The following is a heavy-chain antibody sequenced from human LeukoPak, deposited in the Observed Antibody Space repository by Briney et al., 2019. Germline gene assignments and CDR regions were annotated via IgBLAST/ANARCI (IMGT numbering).Heavy chain of an antibody. V-gene: IGHV3-7*04. CDR2: IKQDESEK. D-gene: IGHD1-26*01. J-gene: IGHJ4*02. CDR1: GFTFGGHW. Sequence: GGSLRLSCAASGFTFGGHWMTWVRQSPGKGLEWVANIKQDESEKHYVDSVKGRFTISRDNAQNSLYLQMNSLIAADTAVYYCARGWGDFDYWGQGTLVTVSS. CDR3: ARGWGDFDY.